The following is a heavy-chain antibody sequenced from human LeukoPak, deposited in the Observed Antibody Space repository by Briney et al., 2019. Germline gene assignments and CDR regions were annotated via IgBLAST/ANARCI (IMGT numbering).Heavy chain of an antibody. CDR1: GGSISSYY. CDR2: IYYSGST. Sequence: PSETLSLTCTVSGGSISSYYWSWIRQPPGKGLEWIGYIYYSGSTNYNPSLKSRVTISVDTSKNQFSLKLSSVTAADTAVYYCARHGGYFLFDPWGQGTLVTVSS. CDR3: ARHGGYFLFDP. D-gene: IGHD3-22*01. V-gene: IGHV4-59*08. J-gene: IGHJ5*02.